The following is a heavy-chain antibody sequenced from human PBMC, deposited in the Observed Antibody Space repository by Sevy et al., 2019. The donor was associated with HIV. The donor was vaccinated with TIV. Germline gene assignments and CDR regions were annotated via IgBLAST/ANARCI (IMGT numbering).Heavy chain of an antibody. D-gene: IGHD2-8*01. V-gene: IGHV3-23*01. Sequence: GGSLRLSCAASEFTFAKYSMSWVRQAPGKGLEWVSTFSFGCGRINYADSVKGRFTISRDDSKNTLFLQMNSLRAEDTATYFCAREGCTQPHDYWGQGTLVTVS. J-gene: IGHJ4*02. CDR3: AREGCTQPHDY. CDR2: FSFGCGRI. CDR1: EFTFAKYS.